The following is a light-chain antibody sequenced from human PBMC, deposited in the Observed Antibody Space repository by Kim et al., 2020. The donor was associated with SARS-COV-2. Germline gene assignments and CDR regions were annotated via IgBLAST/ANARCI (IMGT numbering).Light chain of an antibody. CDR3: QSYDSSNQKV. CDR1: SAGIASNY. CDR2: EDN. V-gene: IGLV6-57*02. Sequence: KTLTTSCTGSSAGIASNYVQWYQQRPGSAPTTVIYEDNQRPSGVPDRFSGSIDSSSNSASLTISGLKTEDEADYYCQSYDSSNQKVFGGGTQLTVL. J-gene: IGLJ3*02.